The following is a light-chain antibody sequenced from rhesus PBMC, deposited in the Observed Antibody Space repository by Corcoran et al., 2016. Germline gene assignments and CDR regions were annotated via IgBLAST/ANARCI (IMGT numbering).Light chain of an antibody. CDR1: QNVSSY. CDR3: LQSSNWPLYS. Sequence: EIVMTQSPATLALSPGERVTLSCRASQNVSSYLAWYQQKPGQAPSPLFYGASSRTTGIPDRFSGSGSGKEFTLTISSLEPEDVGVYFCLQSSNWPLYSFGQGTKVEIK. V-gene: IGKV3-24*04. J-gene: IGKJ2*01. CDR2: GAS.